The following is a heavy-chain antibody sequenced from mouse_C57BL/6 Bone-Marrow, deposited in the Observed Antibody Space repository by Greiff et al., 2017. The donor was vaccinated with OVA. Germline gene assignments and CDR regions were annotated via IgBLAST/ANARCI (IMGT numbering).Heavy chain of an antibody. CDR1: GYAFSSSW. J-gene: IGHJ2*01. CDR3: ARSPTIVTANWDDY. Sequence: QVQLKESGPELVKPGASVKISCKASGYAFSSSWMNWVKQRPGKGLEWIGRIYPGDGDTNYNGKFKGKATLTADKSSSTAYMQLSSLTSEDSAVYFCARSPTIVTANWDDYWGQGTTLTVSS. V-gene: IGHV1-82*01. D-gene: IGHD2-5*01. CDR2: IYPGDGDT.